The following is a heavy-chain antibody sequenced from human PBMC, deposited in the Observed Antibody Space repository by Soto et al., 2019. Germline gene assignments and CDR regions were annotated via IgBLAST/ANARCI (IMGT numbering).Heavy chain of an antibody. V-gene: IGHV1-18*01. J-gene: IGHJ2*01. D-gene: IGHD3-22*01. CDR2: IGAYNGNT. CDR1: GYTFTSYG. Sequence: ASVKVSCKASGYTFTSYGISWVRQAPGQGLEWMGWIGAYNGNTNYAQKLQGRVTMTTDTSTSTAYMELRSLRSDDTAVYYCAREYYYDSSGYPGPRYFDLWGRGTLVTVSS. CDR3: AREYYYDSSGYPGPRYFDL.